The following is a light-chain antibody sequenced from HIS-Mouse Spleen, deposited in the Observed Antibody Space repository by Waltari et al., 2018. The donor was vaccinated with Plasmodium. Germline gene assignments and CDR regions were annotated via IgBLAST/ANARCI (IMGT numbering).Light chain of an antibody. CDR2: KDS. Sequence: SYELTQPPSVSVSPGQTARVTCSGDALPKQYAYWYQQKPGQAPVLVIYKDSGRPSGIHERFSGASSGTTVTLTISGVQAEDEADYYCQSADSSGTYQVFGGGTKLTVL. CDR1: ALPKQY. CDR3: QSADSSGTYQV. V-gene: IGLV3-25*03. J-gene: IGLJ2*01.